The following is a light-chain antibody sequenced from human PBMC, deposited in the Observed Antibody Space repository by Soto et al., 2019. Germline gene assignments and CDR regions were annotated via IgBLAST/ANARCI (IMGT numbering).Light chain of an antibody. J-gene: IGLJ3*02. CDR3: CLYASTVWL. Sequence: QSVLTQPASVSGSPGQSITISCIRTSSEVGSKNFFSWYQKHPGKAPKLIIYEGTKRPSGVSNRFSGSKSGNAASLTVSGLQAEDEAEYFCCLYASTVWLLGGGTKLTVL. CDR2: EGT. V-gene: IGLV2-23*01. CDR1: SSEVGSKNF.